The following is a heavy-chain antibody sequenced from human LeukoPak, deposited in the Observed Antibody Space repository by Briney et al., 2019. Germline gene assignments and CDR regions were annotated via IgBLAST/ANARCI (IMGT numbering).Heavy chain of an antibody. CDR1: GYTFTGYY. Sequence: GASVKVSCKASGYTFTGYYMHWVRQAPGQGLEWMGWINPDSGGTNYSQKFQGRVTMTRDTSIKTAYMELSRLRSDDTAVYYCARFGYCSNTNCYTGDAFDIWGQGTMVTVSS. J-gene: IGHJ3*02. D-gene: IGHD2-2*02. V-gene: IGHV1-2*02. CDR2: INPDSGGT. CDR3: ARFGYCSNTNCYTGDAFDI.